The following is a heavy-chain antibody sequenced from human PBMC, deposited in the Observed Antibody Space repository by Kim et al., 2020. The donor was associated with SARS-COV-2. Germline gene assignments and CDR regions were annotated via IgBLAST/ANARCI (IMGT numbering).Heavy chain of an antibody. D-gene: IGHD2-15*01. Sequence: SPQSGVTISVDTSKNQFSLKLSSVTAADTAVYYCARRRYSTYYYYYGMDVWGQGTTVTVSS. CDR3: ARRRYSTYYYYYGMDV. J-gene: IGHJ6*02. V-gene: IGHV4-59*01.